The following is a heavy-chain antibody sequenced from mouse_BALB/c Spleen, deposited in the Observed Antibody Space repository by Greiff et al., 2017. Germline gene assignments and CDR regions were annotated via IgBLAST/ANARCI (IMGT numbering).Heavy chain of an antibody. CDR3: ARSLREYFDY. D-gene: IGHD1-1*01. V-gene: IGHV5-6*03. Sequence: EVKLVESGGGLVKPGGSLKLSCAASGFTFSSYGMSWVRQTPDKRLEWVATISSGGSYTYYPDSVKGRFTISRDNAKNTLYLQMSSLKSEDTAMYYCARSLREYFDYWGQGTTLTVSS. CDR1: GFTFSSYG. CDR2: ISSGGSYT. J-gene: IGHJ2*01.